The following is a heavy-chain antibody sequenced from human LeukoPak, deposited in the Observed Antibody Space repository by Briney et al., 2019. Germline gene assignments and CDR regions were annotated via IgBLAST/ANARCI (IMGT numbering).Heavy chain of an antibody. V-gene: IGHV4-39*07. J-gene: IGHJ5*02. Sequence: SETLSLTCRVSGASINSGSNYWGWIRQPPGKTLEWIGSIYSSGSTYYNPSLKSRVIIMIDTPKNHFSLTLSSVTAADTAVYYCARDVAGTDNWFDPWGQGTLVTVSS. CDR3: ARDVAGTDNWFDP. CDR1: GASINSGSNY. D-gene: IGHD6-19*01. CDR2: IYSSGST.